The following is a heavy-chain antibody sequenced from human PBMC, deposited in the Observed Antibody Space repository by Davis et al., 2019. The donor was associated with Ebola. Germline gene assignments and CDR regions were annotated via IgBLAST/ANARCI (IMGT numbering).Heavy chain of an antibody. D-gene: IGHD4-17*01. CDR2: ISGSGGTT. CDR3: ASPPGDYGLYFDY. V-gene: IGHV3-23*01. J-gene: IGHJ4*02. CDR1: GFTFRSYA. Sequence: SLIPPCPSSGFTFRSYAMSRVRQAPGKVLGLVSAISGSGGTTYYADSVKGRFTISRDNAKNSLYLQMNSLRAEDTAVYYCASPPGDYGLYFDYWGQGTLVTVSS.